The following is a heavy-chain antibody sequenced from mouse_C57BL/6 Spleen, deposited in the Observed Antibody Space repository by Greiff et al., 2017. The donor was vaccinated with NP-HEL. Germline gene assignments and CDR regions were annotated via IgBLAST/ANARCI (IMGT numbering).Heavy chain of an antibody. CDR3: AREGNLYYFDY. V-gene: IGHV1-20*01. CDR1: GYSFTGYF. J-gene: IGHJ2*01. CDR2: INPYNGDT. Sequence: EVMLVESGPELVKPGDSVKISCKASGYSFTGYFMNWVMQSHGKSLEWIGRINPYNGDTFYNQKFKGKATLTVDKSSSTAHMELRSLTSEDSAVYYCAREGNLYYFDYWGQGTTLTVSS.